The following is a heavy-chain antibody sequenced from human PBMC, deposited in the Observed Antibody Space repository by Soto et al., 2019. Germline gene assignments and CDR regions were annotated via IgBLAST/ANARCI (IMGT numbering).Heavy chain of an antibody. CDR2: MNPNSGNT. Sequence: QVQLVQSGAEVKKPGASVKVSCKASGYTFTSYDINWVRQAPGQGLEWMGWMNPNSGNTGYAQKFQGRGTMTRNTAKRTAYMELCSLRSEDTIVYYCARALYGDNVDYWGKGTLVTVSS. J-gene: IGHJ4*02. CDR1: GYTFTSYD. V-gene: IGHV1-8*01. D-gene: IGHD4-17*01. CDR3: ARALYGDNVDY.